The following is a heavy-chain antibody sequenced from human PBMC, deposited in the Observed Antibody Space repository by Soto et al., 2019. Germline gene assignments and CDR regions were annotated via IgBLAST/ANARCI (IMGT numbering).Heavy chain of an antibody. D-gene: IGHD1-26*01. V-gene: IGHV1-69*13. CDR3: ARVDRNSGSYYVHYGMDV. Sequence: GASVKVSCKASGGTFSSYAISWVRQAPGQGLEWMGGIIPIFGTANYAQKFQGRVTITADESTSTAYMELSSLRSEDTAVYYCARVDRNSGSYYVHYGMDVWGQGTTVTVSS. J-gene: IGHJ6*02. CDR1: GGTFSSYA. CDR2: IIPIFGTA.